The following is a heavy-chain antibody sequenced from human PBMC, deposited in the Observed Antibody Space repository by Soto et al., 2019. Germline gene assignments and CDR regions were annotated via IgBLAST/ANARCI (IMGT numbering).Heavy chain of an antibody. CDR1: GGSISSSSFH. J-gene: IGHJ5*02. Sequence: XXTLSLACTVSGGSISSSSFHWGSIRQPPGKGLEWIGSIYYSGSTYYSPSLKSRVTKDTSKNQVVLTMTNMDPVDKATYYCAHRNTGGFFQGQNWFDPWGQGTLVTVSS. D-gene: IGHD7-27*01. CDR3: AHRNTGGFFQGQNWFDP. CDR2: IYYSGST. V-gene: IGHV4-39*06.